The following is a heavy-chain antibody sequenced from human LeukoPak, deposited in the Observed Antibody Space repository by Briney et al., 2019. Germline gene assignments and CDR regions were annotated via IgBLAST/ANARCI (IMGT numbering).Heavy chain of an antibody. CDR1: GGSISSGGYY. V-gene: IGHV4-31*03. Sequence: SETLSLTCTVSGGSISSGGYYWSWIRQHPGKGPEWIGYIYYSGSTYYSPSLKSRVTISVDTSKNQFSLKLSSVTAADTAVYYCARDLGGYSYFDYWGQGTLVTVSS. J-gene: IGHJ4*02. D-gene: IGHD5-18*01. CDR2: IYYSGST. CDR3: ARDLGGYSYFDY.